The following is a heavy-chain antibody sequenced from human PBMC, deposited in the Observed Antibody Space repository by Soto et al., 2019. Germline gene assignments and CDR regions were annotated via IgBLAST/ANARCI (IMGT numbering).Heavy chain of an antibody. D-gene: IGHD3-16*01. J-gene: IGHJ3*01. CDR3: ASGGRDGFDL. V-gene: IGHV4-4*07. CDR2: IYITGST. Sequence: SGTLSLTCSVSGGSIGTSYWNWIRQTAGTGLEWSGRIYITGSTNIHPSLKSRVAMSVDTAKNQFSLKLTSATAEDTAVYYCASGGRDGFDLWGQGTMVTVSS. CDR1: GGSIGTSY.